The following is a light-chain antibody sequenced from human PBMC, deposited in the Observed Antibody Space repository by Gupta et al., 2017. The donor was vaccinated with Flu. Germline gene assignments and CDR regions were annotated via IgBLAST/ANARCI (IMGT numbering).Light chain of an antibody. CDR2: KVS. CDR1: PALVYSDGSIY. V-gene: IGKV2-30*01. CDR3: MQATYWPLT. J-gene: IGKJ4*01. Sequence: DVTVAQSPLFLPVIFGQAASISCNTNPALVYSDGSIYFNWFQQRPGQSPRCLLYKVSNLHSGVPDRFSGSGSGSHFTLKISGVEAEDFGIYYCMQATYWPLTFGQGTRVEI.